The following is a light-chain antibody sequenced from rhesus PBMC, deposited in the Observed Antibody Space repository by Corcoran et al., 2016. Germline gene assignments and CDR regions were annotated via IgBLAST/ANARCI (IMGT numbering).Light chain of an antibody. CDR1: QSISSW. J-gene: IGKJ2*01. Sequence: DIQMTQSPSSLSASVGDTVTITCRASQSISSWLDWYQQKPGKAPKLLIYKASSLQSGVPSRFSGSGSVTDFTLTISSLQPEDVATYYCLQYSSSPYSFGQGTKVEIK. CDR2: KAS. V-gene: IGKV1-22*01. CDR3: LQYSSSPYS.